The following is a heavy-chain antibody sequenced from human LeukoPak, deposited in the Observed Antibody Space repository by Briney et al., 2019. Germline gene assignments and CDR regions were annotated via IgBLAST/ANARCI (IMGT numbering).Heavy chain of an antibody. CDR3: AKDMRGTAGTDY. Sequence: GGSLRLSCAASGFTFNNYALTWVRQTPGKGLECVSAISGDGVGPYYVDSVRGRFTISRDNSKNTLYLQMNSLRAEDTAVYYCAKDMRGTAGTDYWGQGTLVTVSS. D-gene: IGHD6-13*01. V-gene: IGHV3-23*01. CDR1: GFTFNNYA. J-gene: IGHJ4*02. CDR2: ISGDGVGP.